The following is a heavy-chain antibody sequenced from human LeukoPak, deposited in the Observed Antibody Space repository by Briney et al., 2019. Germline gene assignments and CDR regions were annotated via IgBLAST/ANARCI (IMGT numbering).Heavy chain of an antibody. V-gene: IGHV3-11*04. D-gene: IGHD4-11*01. CDR3: ARSAPYSNYSYYYYYMDV. CDR2: ISSICSTI. CDR1: GFTFSDYY. Sequence: TGGSLRLSCAASGFTFSDYYMSWIRQAPGKGLEWVSYISSICSTIYYADSVKGRFTISRDNAKNSLYLQMNSLRAEETAVYYCARSAPYSNYSYYYYYMDVWGKGTTVTVSS. J-gene: IGHJ6*03.